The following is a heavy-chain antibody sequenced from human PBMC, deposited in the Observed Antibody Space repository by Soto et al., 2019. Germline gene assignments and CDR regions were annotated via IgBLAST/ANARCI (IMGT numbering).Heavy chain of an antibody. CDR2: ISYDGSNK. J-gene: IGHJ6*02. V-gene: IGHV3-30-3*01. CDR1: GFTFSSYA. Sequence: VGSLRLSCAASGFTFSSYAMHWVRQAPGKGLEWVAVISYDGSNKYYADSVKGRFTISRDNSKNTLYLQMNSLRAEDTAVYYCARVGKPYYYYYGMDVWGQGTTVTVSS. CDR3: ARVGKPYYYYYGMDV.